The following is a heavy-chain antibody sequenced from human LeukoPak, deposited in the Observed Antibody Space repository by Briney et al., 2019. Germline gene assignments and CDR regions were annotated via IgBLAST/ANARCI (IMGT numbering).Heavy chain of an antibody. CDR2: ISAYNGNT. Sequence: GASVKVSCKASGYTFTRYGISWVRQAPGLGLQWMGWISAYNGNTNYAQKLQGRVTMTTDTSTSTAYMELRSLRSDDTAVYYCARVAQARDFWSGYYTLEDYWGQGTLVTVSS. CDR1: GYTFTRYG. J-gene: IGHJ4*02. V-gene: IGHV1-18*01. D-gene: IGHD3-3*01. CDR3: ARVAQARDFWSGYYTLEDY.